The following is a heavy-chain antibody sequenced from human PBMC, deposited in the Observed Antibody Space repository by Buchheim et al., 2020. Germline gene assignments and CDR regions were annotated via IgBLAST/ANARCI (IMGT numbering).Heavy chain of an antibody. CDR2: IKQDGSEK. CDR3: ARNYYSNYYYYGMDV. V-gene: IGHV3-7*04. J-gene: IGHJ6*02. Sequence: EVQLLESGGGLVQPGGSLRLSCAASGFTFSSYWLSWVRQAPGKGLEWVANIKQDGSEKYYVESVKGRFTISRDNAKTSPYLQMNSLRAEDTAVYYCARNYYSNYYYYGMDVWGQGTT. CDR1: GFTFSSYW. D-gene: IGHD4-11*01.